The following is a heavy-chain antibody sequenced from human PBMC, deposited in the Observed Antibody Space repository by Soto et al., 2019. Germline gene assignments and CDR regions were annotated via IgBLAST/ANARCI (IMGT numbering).Heavy chain of an antibody. CDR1: GGSISSSSYY. D-gene: IGHD3-22*01. V-gene: IGHV4-39*01. CDR3: ARHPRGVVVIKGGDAFDI. Sequence: SETLSLTCTVSGGSISSSSYYWGWIRQPPGKGLEWIGSIYYSGSTYYNPSLKSRVTISVDTSKNQFSLKLSSVTVADTAVYYCARHPRGVVVIKGGDAFDIWGQGTMVTVSS. J-gene: IGHJ3*02. CDR2: IYYSGST.